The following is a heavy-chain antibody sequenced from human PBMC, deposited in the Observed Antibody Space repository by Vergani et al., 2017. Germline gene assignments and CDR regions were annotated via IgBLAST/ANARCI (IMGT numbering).Heavy chain of an antibody. CDR2: ISNDGRHT. Sequence: EVQLVESGGVVVQPGGSLRLSCAASGFTFDDYTMHWVRQAPGKGLEWVALISNDGRHTYYADSVRGRFSISRDNSKNTLYLQMNSRRTEDTANYYCRGEMDVWGKGTTVTVSS. CDR3: RGEMDV. V-gene: IGHV3-43*01. J-gene: IGHJ6*04. CDR1: GFTFDDYT.